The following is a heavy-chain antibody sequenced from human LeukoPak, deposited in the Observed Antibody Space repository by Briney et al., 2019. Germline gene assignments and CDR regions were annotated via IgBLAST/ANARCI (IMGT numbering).Heavy chain of an antibody. D-gene: IGHD2-2*01. V-gene: IGHV3-23*01. CDR3: AKDYQYCSSSSCYGDEVFDI. J-gene: IGHJ3*02. CDR1: GFTFSSYA. CDR2: IRGSGAGT. Sequence: GGSLRLSCAASGFTFSSYAMSWVRQAPGKGLEWVSAIRGSGAGTYYADSVKGRFTISRDNSKNTLYLQMNSLRAEDTAIYYCAKDYQYCSSSSCYGDEVFDIWGKGKMVTVSS.